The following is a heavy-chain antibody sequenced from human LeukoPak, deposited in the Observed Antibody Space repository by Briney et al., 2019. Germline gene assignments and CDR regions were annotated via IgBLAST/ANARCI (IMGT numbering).Heavy chain of an antibody. Sequence: GESLKISCKGSGYSFTSYWIGWVRQMPGKGLEWMGIIYPGDSDTRYSPSFQGQVTISADKSISTAYLQWSSLKASDTAMYYCARLVFAAATISPFDDWGQGTLVTVSS. J-gene: IGHJ4*02. CDR3: ARLVFAAATISPFDD. D-gene: IGHD6-13*01. CDR1: GYSFTSYW. CDR2: IYPGDSDT. V-gene: IGHV5-51*01.